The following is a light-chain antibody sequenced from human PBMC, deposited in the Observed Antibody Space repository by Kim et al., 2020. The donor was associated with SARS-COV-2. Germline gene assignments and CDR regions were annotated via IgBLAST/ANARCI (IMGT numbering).Light chain of an antibody. Sequence: DIQMTQSPSSLSASVGDRVTITCRASQGISSYLAWYQQKPGKVPKLLIYAASTLQSGVPSRFSGSGSETDFTLTISSLQPEDVATYYGQKYNSAPFTFGPGTKVDIK. J-gene: IGKJ3*01. CDR2: AAS. CDR3: QKYNSAPFT. CDR1: QGISSY. V-gene: IGKV1-27*01.